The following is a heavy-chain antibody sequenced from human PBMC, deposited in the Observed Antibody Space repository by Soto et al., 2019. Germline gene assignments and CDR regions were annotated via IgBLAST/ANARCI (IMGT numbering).Heavy chain of an antibody. CDR2: IYHSGST. D-gene: IGHD5-18*01. J-gene: IGHJ6*02. V-gene: IGHV4-30-2*05. CDR1: GGSISSGGYS. Sequence: SETLSLTCAVSGGSISSGGYSWSWIRQPPGKGLEWIGYIYHSGSTYYNPSLKSRVTISVDTSKNQFSLKLSSVTAADTAVYYCARDRGWTAMVTEGYYGMDVWGQGTTVTVSS. CDR3: ARDRGWTAMVTEGYYGMDV.